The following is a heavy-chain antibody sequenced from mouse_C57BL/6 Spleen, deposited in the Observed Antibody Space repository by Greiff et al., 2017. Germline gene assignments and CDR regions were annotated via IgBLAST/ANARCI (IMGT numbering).Heavy chain of an antibody. V-gene: IGHV1-64*01. CDR3: ARSGHYDEGGDYAMDY. J-gene: IGHJ4*01. CDR2: IHPNSGST. D-gene: IGHD2-4*01. Sequence: QVQLQQPGAELVKPGASVKLSCKASGYTFTSYWMHWVKQRPGQGLEWIGMIHPNSGSTNYNEKFKSKATLTVDKSSSTAYMQLSSLTSEDSAVYYCARSGHYDEGGDYAMDYWGQGTSVTVSS. CDR1: GYTFTSYW.